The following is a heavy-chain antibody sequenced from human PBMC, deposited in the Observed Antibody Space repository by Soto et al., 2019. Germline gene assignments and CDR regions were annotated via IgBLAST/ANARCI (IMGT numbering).Heavy chain of an antibody. CDR1: VFTFRSYG. J-gene: IGHJ4*02. CDR2: ISYDGSDK. V-gene: IGHV3-30*18. CDR3: AKDALSSTWSELFDY. Sequence: PGGTLRPACAASVFTFRSYGMHWVRQSPGKGLEWVAVISYDGSDKYYADSVKGRFSISRDNSKNTLFLQMNSPRAEDTAIYYCAKDALSSTWSELFDYWGQGTLVTVSS. D-gene: IGHD6-13*01.